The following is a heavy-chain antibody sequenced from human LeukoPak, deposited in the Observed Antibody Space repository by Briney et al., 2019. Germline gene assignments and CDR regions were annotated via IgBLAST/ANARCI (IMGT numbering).Heavy chain of an antibody. J-gene: IGHJ4*02. CDR2: ISGSGSTI. CDR1: GFTFSSFE. CDR3: ARVERTYVLDY. V-gene: IGHV3-48*03. D-gene: IGHD3-16*01. Sequence: GGSLRLSCAASGFTFSSFEMNWVRQAPGKGLEWLSYISGSGSTIYYADSVKGRFTISRDNAKNSLYLQMNSLRAEDTAVYYCARVERTYVLDYWGQGTLVTVSS.